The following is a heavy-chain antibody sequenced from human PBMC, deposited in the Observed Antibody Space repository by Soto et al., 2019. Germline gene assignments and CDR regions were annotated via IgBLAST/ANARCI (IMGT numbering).Heavy chain of an antibody. CDR2: ISGSGGRT. V-gene: IGHV3-23*01. J-gene: IGHJ5*02. D-gene: IGHD2-21*01. CDR3: AKEMIASTFSDFFDH. Sequence: PGGSLTLSCEASGFTFSNYGMTWVRLAPGKGLEWVSTISGSGGRTFYADPVKGRFTISRDNSKNTLYLQMKSLRAEDTAVYYCAKEMIASTFSDFFDHWGQGTLVTVPS. CDR1: GFTFSNYG.